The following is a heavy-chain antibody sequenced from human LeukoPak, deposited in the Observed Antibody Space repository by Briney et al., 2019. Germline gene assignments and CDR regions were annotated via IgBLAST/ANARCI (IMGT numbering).Heavy chain of an antibody. J-gene: IGHJ3*02. CDR1: GFTFSSYS. D-gene: IGHD6-6*01. CDR3: AVCIAARVSYYAFDI. V-gene: IGHV3-48*01. Sequence: PGGSLRLSCAASGFTFSSYSMNWVRQAPGKGLEWVSYISSSSSTIYYADSVKGRFTISRDNAKNSLYLQMNSLRAEDTAVYYCAVCIAARVSYYAFDIWGQGTMVTVSS. CDR2: ISSSSSTI.